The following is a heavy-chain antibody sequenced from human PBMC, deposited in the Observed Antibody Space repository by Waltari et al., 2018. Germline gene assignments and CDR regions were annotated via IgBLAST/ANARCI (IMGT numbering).Heavy chain of an antibody. CDR3: ASDRGRGLYLDS. CDR1: GDSISNNFF. D-gene: IGHD2-15*01. CDR2: VHQSGRS. V-gene: IGHV4-4*02. Sequence: QVQLQESGPGLVKPSGTLSLTCTVSGDSISNNFFWSWVRQSPGKGVEWIGQVHQSGRSNYNPSLGSRVTVSRDTSKNLFSLKMTSVTAADTAIYYCASDRGRGLYLDSWGQGTLVTVSP. J-gene: IGHJ4*02.